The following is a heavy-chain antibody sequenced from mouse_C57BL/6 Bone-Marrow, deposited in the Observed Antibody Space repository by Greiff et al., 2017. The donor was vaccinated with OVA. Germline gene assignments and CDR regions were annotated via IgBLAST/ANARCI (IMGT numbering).Heavy chain of an antibody. Sequence: VQLQQPGAELVKPGASVKMSCKASGYTFTSYWITWVKQRPGQGLEWIGDIYPGSGSTNYNEKFKSKATLTVDTSSSTAYMQLSSLTSEDSAVYDCARRGWLLRRAVDYWGQGTSVTVSS. D-gene: IGHD2-3*01. CDR2: IYPGSGST. CDR3: ARRGWLLRRAVDY. J-gene: IGHJ4*01. CDR1: GYTFTSYW. V-gene: IGHV1-55*01.